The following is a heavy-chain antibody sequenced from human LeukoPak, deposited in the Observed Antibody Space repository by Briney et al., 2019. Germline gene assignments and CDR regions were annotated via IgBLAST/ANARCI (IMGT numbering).Heavy chain of an antibody. D-gene: IGHD3-3*01. Sequence: PSETLSLTCTVSGGSISSSSYYWGWIRQPPGKGLEWIGSIYYSGSTYYNPSLKSRVTISVDTSKNQFSLKLSSVTAADTAVYYCARVRDYDFWSGYFFVYYFDYWGQGTLVTVSS. V-gene: IGHV4-39*01. CDR2: IYYSGST. J-gene: IGHJ4*02. CDR3: ARVRDYDFWSGYFFVYYFDY. CDR1: GGSISSSSYY.